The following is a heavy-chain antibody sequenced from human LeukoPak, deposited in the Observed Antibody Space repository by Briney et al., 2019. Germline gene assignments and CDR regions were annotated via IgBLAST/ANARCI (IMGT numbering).Heavy chain of an antibody. D-gene: IGHD1-26*01. CDR1: GFTFSNAW. CDR3: ATRPRELLSGIP. J-gene: IGHJ3*01. Sequence: GGSLRLSCAASGFTFSNAWMSWVRQAPGKGLEWVGRIKSKTDGGTTDYAAPVKGRFTISRDDSKNTLYLQMSSLRAEDTAVYYCATRPRELLSGIPWGQGTMVTVSS. V-gene: IGHV3-15*01. CDR2: IKSKTDGGTT.